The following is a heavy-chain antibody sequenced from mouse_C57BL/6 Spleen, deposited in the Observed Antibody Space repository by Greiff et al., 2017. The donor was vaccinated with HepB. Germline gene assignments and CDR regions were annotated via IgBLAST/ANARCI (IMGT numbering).Heavy chain of an antibody. CDR1: GYTFTSYW. CDR2: FHPNSGST. D-gene: IGHD1-1*01. Sequence: QVQLQQPGAELVKPGASVKLSCKASGYTFTSYWMHWVKQRPGQGLEWIGMFHPNSGSTNYNEKFKSKATLTVDKSSSTAYMQLSSLTSEDSAVYYCARRRVYGPLDYWGQGTTLTVSS. CDR3: ARRRVYGPLDY. V-gene: IGHV1-64*01. J-gene: IGHJ2*01.